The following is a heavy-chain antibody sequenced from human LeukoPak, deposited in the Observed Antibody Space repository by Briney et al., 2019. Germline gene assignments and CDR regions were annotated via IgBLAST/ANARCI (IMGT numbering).Heavy chain of an antibody. CDR1: GGSFSGYY. D-gene: IGHD2-15*01. Sequence: KPSETLSLTCAVYGGSFSGYYWSWIRQPPGKGLEWIGSIYYSGSTYYNPSLKSRVTISVDTSKNQFSLKLRSVTAADTAVYYCARHDCRGSCYYFDYWGQGTLVTVSS. CDR2: IYYSGST. CDR3: ARHDCRGSCYYFDY. J-gene: IGHJ4*02. V-gene: IGHV4-34*01.